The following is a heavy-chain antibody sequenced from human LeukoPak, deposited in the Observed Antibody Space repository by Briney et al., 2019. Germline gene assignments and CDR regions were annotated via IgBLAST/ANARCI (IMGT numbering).Heavy chain of an antibody. V-gene: IGHV1-8*01. CDR1: GYTFTSYD. CDR3: ARQLESGQLDRRYFDS. D-gene: IGHD6-13*01. Sequence: ASVKVSCKASGYTFTSYDIKWVRQATGQGLEWMGWMNPNSGNTGYAQKFQGRVTMTRNTSISTAYMELTSLRSEDTAVYYCARQLESGQLDRRYFDSWGQGTLVTVSS. J-gene: IGHJ4*02. CDR2: MNPNSGNT.